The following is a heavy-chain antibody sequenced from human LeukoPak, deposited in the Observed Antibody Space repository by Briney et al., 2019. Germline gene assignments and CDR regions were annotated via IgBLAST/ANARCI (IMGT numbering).Heavy chain of an antibody. J-gene: IGHJ4*02. CDR1: GFTFSSYS. CDR2: ISSSSSYI. D-gene: IGHD6-13*01. V-gene: IGHV3-21*01. CDR3: ARDIAAAGFDY. Sequence: GGSLRLSCAASGFTFSSYSMNWVRQAPGKGLEWVSSISSSSSYIYYADSVKGRFTISRDNAKNSLYLQMNSLRAEDAAVYYCARDIAAAGFDYWGQGTLVTVSS.